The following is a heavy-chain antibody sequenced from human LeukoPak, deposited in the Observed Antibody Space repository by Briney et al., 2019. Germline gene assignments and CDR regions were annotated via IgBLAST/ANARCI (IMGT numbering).Heavy chain of an antibody. CDR2: IYPGDSDT. D-gene: IGHD1-7*01. V-gene: IGHV5-51*01. Sequence: GESRHFSGKGSVYSFTSYWIGWVRQMPGKGLEGMGIIYPGDSDTRSSPSFQGQLTISADKSINTAYLQWSSLEASDTAVYYCARQGGITGSTNAFDIWGQGTMVIVSS. J-gene: IGHJ3*02. CDR3: ARQGGITGSTNAFDI. CDR1: VYSFTSYW.